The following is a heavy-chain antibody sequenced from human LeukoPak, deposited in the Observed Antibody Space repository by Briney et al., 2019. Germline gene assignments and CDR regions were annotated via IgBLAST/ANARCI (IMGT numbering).Heavy chain of an antibody. D-gene: IGHD2-15*01. CDR3: AKANRYCSGGSCSVVYFDY. CDR2: ISWNSGSI. V-gene: IGHV3-9*01. Sequence: GGSLRLSCAASGFTFDDYAMHWVRHAPGKGLEWVSGISWNSGSIGYADSVKGRFTISRDNAKNSLYLQMNSLRAEDTALYYCAKANRYCSGGSCSVVYFDYWGQGTLVTVSS. CDR1: GFTFDDYA. J-gene: IGHJ4*02.